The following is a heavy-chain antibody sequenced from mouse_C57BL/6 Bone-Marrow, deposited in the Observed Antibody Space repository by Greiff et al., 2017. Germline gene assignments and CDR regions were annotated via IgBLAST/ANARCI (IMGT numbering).Heavy chain of an antibody. CDR3: ARGGDY. CDR2: INPSTGGT. V-gene: IGHV1-42*01. Sequence: EVKLMESGPELVKPGASVKISCKASGYSFTGYYMNWVKQSPEKSLEWIGEINPSTGGTTYNQKFKAKATLTVDKSSSTAYMQLKSLTSEDSAVYYCARGGDYWGQGTSVTVSS. CDR1: GYSFTGYY. J-gene: IGHJ4*01.